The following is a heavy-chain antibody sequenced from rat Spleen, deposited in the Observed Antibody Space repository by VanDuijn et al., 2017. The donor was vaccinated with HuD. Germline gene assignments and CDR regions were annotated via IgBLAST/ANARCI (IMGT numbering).Heavy chain of an antibody. CDR2: XXYDGRIT. D-gene: IGHD5-1*01. CDR3: TTDRPGALMEA. CDR1: GXXXSNXX. Sequence: EVQLVESGGGLVQPGXXMKLSXXXSGXXXSNXXXAXXXQAXXXGLXXXTXXXYDGRITYYRDSVKGRFTISRDNAHSTLYLQMDSLRSEDTATYYCTTDRPGALMEAWGQGTSVTVSS. V-gene: IGHV5-20*01. J-gene: IGHJ4*01.